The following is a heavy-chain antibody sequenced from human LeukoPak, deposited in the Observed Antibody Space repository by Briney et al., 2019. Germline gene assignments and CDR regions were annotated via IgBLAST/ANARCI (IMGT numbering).Heavy chain of an antibody. V-gene: IGHV4-61*01. CDR3: ARDSDIVATMIRPNKYYYGMDV. J-gene: IGHJ6*02. CDR2: IYYSGNV. D-gene: IGHD5-12*01. Sequence: SETLSLTCIVSGGSVNSGSYYWSWIRQPPGKGLEWIGNIYYSGNVNYNPSLMSRITISIDTSKKQFFLRLNSVTAADTAVYYCARDSDIVATMIRPNKYYYGMDVWGQGTTVSVS. CDR1: GGSVNSGSYY.